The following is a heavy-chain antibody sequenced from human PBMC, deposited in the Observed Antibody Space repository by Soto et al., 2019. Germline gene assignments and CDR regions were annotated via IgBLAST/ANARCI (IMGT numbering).Heavy chain of an antibody. CDR1: GFTFSSYA. J-gene: IGHJ4*02. V-gene: IGHV3-74*01. Sequence: HPGGSLRLSCAASGFTFSSYAMNWVRQAPGKGLVWVARVDNEGIYTSYADSVKGRFTISRDNAKNTLYLQMNDLRVEDTAVYYCGSVFEYWGQGSLVTVSS. CDR2: VDNEGIYT. CDR3: GSVFEY.